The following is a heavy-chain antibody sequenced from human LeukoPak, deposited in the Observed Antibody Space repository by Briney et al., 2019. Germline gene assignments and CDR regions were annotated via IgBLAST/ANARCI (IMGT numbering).Heavy chain of an antibody. D-gene: IGHD2-21*01. CDR1: GGTFSTYA. CDR2: IIPILDIT. V-gene: IGHV1-69*04. J-gene: IGHJ4*02. CDR3: ARGIAHNFFHY. Sequence: EASVKVSCKASGGTFSTYAISWVRQAPGQGLEWLGRIIPILDITSYAQKLQDRVTIIADKSTSTAYMELSSLRSEDTAVYYCARGIAHNFFHYWGQGTLVTVSS.